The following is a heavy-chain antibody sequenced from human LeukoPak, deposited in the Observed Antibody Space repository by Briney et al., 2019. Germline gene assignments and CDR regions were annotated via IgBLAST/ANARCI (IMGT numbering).Heavy chain of an antibody. Sequence: PGGSLRLSCAASGFTFSDYYMSWIRQAPGKGLEWVSYISSSSSYTNYADSVKGRFTISRDNAKDSLYLQMNSLRAEDTAVYYCARDQGGYPYYFDYWGQGTLVTVSS. J-gene: IGHJ4*02. V-gene: IGHV3-11*06. CDR1: GFTFSDYY. D-gene: IGHD5-12*01. CDR3: ARDQGGYPYYFDY. CDR2: ISSSSSYT.